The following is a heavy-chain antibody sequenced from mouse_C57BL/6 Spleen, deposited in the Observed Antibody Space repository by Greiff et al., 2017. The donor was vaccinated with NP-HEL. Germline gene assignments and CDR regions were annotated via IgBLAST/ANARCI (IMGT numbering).Heavy chain of an antibody. CDR2: IYPGDGDT. CDR1: GYAFSSSW. Sequence: QVQLQQSGPELVKPGASVKISCKASGYAFSSSWMNWVKQRPGKGLEWIGRIYPGDGDTNYNGKFKGKATLTADKSSSTAYMQLSSLTSEVSAVYFCARLGGYDYAMGYWGQGTSVTGSS. V-gene: IGHV1-82*01. J-gene: IGHJ4*01. CDR3: ARLGGYDYAMGY.